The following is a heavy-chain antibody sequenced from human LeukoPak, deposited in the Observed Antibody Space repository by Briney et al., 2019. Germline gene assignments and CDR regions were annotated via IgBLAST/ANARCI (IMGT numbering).Heavy chain of an antibody. D-gene: IGHD5-12*01. V-gene: IGHV3-23*01. CDR2: IIGSSGST. CDR1: GFSFNNYA. Sequence: GGSLRLSCVAPGFSFNNYAMNWVRQAPGKGLEWVSLIIGSSGSTFYADSVKGRFTISRDKSKNTLYLQMNSLRAEDTAVYYCAKGAYDYIEIAYFDYWGQGSLVTVSS. CDR3: AKGAYDYIEIAYFDY. J-gene: IGHJ4*02.